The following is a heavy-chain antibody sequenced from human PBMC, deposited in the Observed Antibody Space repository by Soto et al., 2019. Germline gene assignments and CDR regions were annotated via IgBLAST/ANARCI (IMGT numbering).Heavy chain of an antibody. CDR2: IYYSGST. D-gene: IGHD3-22*01. CDR3: ARVDDSSANWFDP. Sequence: TLSLTCPVSGGSISSGGYYWSWIRQHPGKGLEWIGYIYYSGSTYYNPSLKSRVTISVDTSKNQFSLKLSSVTAADTAVYYCARVDDSSANWFDPWGQGTLVTVSS. CDR1: GGSISSGGYY. J-gene: IGHJ5*02. V-gene: IGHV4-31*03.